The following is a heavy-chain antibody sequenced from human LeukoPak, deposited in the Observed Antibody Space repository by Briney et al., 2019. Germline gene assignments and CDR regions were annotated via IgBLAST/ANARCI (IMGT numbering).Heavy chain of an antibody. Sequence: PSETLSLTCTVSGVSISSHYWSWIRQPPGKGLEWIGYMYYSGSTNYNPSLKSRCTISVDTSKNQFSLKLSSVTAADTAVYYCAREGPFNWFDPWGQGTLVTVSS. V-gene: IGHV4-59*11. CDR1: GVSISSHY. J-gene: IGHJ5*02. CDR3: AREGPFNWFDP. CDR2: MYYSGST.